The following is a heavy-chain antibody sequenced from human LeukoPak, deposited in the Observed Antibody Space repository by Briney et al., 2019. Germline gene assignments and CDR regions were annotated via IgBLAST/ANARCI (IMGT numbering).Heavy chain of an antibody. J-gene: IGHJ4*02. D-gene: IGHD2-15*01. V-gene: IGHV3-30*04. CDR2: ISYDGGDK. CDR1: GFTFSNYA. CDR3: AREPPNCSGGSCYTFDY. Sequence: GRSLRLSCAASGFTFSNYAMHWVRQAPGKGLEWVAVISYDGGDKYYADSVKGRFTISRDNSKNTLYLQMNSLRAEDTTVYYCAREPPNCSGGSCYTFDYWGQGTLVTVSS.